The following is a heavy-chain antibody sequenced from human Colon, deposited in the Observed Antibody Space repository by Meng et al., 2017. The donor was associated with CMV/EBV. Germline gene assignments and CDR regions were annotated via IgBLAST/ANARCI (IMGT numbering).Heavy chain of an antibody. Sequence: GESLKISCKSSGYNFPSYWIGWVRQMPGKGLEWMGIIYPGDSNIRYSPSFQGQVTISADKSISTAYLQWSSLKASDSAMYYCARHGGYDSSGLYDYWGQGTLVTVSS. V-gene: IGHV5-51*01. CDR2: IYPGDSNI. CDR1: GYNFPSYW. D-gene: IGHD3-22*01. CDR3: ARHGGYDSSGLYDY. J-gene: IGHJ4*02.